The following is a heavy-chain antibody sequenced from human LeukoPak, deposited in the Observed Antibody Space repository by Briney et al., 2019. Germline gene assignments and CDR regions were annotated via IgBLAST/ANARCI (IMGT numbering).Heavy chain of an antibody. J-gene: IGHJ4*02. CDR1: GFDFDRYG. CDR3: ARSQSSGYSGYGDFDF. D-gene: IGHD5-12*01. Sequence: GGSLTVSCGASGFDFDRYGIHWVRQAPGKGLEWVAYIRFDGSLTYFANSVRGRFTVSRDNSKKILLLQMSGLRPEDTGVYYCARSQSSGYSGYGDFDFWGQGARVTVSS. CDR2: IRFDGSLT. V-gene: IGHV3-30*02.